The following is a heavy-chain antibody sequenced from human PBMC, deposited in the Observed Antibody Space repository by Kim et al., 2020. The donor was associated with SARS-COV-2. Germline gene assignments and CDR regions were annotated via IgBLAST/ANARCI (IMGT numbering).Heavy chain of an antibody. CDR2: ISGSGGST. CDR1: GFTFSSYA. V-gene: IGHV3-23*01. D-gene: IGHD3-16*02. CDR3: AKDSVLGSYRYEGGWFDP. J-gene: IGHJ5*02. Sequence: GGSLRLSCAASGFTFSSYAMSWVRQAPGKGLEWVSAISGSGGSTYYADSVKGRFTISRDNSKNTLYLQMNSLRAEDTAVYYCAKDSVLGSYRYEGGWFDPWGQGTLVTVSS.